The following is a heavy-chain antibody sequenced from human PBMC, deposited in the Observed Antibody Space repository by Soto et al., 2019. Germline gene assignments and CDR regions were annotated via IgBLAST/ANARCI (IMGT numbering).Heavy chain of an antibody. CDR1: GGSISSYY. Sequence: QVQLQESGPGLVKPSETLSLTCTVSGGSISSYYWSWIRQPPGKGLEWIGYIYYSGSTNYNPSLKSRVTISVDTSKNQFSLKLSSVTAADTAVYYCARDCATSCYGDYYYHYYMDVWGKGTTVTVSS. CDR3: ARDCATSCYGDYYYHYYMDV. J-gene: IGHJ6*03. V-gene: IGHV4-59*01. D-gene: IGHD2-2*01. CDR2: IYYSGST.